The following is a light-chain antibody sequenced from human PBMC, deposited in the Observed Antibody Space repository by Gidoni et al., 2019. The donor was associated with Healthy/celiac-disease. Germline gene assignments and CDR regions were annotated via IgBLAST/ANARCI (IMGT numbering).Light chain of an antibody. CDR3: QQYNSYSRT. CDR2: KAS. V-gene: IGKV1-5*03. Sequence: DIQTTQSPSTLSASVGDRVTITCRASQSISSWFAWYQQKPGNAPKLLIYKASSLESGVPSRFSGSGSGTEFTLTISSLQPDDFATYYCQQYNSYSRTFGQGTKVEIK. CDR1: QSISSW. J-gene: IGKJ1*01.